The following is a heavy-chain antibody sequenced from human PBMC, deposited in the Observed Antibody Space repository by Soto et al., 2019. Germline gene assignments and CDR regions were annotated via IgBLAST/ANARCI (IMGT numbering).Heavy chain of an antibody. CDR2: ISYSGAT. CDR1: GGSVSSNSYY. D-gene: IGHD3-22*01. Sequence: PSETLSLTCSVSGGSVSSNSYYWSWIRQPPGKGLEWIGYISYSGATSYNPSLKSRVTISVDTSKNQFYLKLSSVTATDTAVYYGARHEGGDYDSILDYWGQGTQVTVSS. V-gene: IGHV4-61*01. J-gene: IGHJ4*02. CDR3: ARHEGGDYDSILDY.